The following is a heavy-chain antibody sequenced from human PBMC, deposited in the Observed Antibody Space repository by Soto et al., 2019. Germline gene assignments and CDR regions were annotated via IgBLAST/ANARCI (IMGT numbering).Heavy chain of an antibody. V-gene: IGHV3-30*18. D-gene: IGHD6-19*01. CDR1: GFTFSTTG. Sequence: QVHLAESGGGVVQPGRSLRLSCAASGFTFSTTGMHWVRQAPGKGLEWVALISHDGGEKFYTDSVKGRFTIPRDTSKNTLYLQMDRLRPEDTAIYHCAKDLDGAGWYNYFDPWGQGTLVTVSS. J-gene: IGHJ5*02. CDR2: ISHDGGEK. CDR3: AKDLDGAGWYNYFDP.